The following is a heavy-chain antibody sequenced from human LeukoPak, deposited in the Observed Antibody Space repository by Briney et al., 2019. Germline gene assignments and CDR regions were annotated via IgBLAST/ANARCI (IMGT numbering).Heavy chain of an antibody. CDR2: ISSSSSYI. D-gene: IGHD3-22*01. J-gene: IGHJ4*02. CDR3: ARTHYYDSSGYYFPDHFDY. CDR1: GFTFSSYS. Sequence: GGSLRLSCAASGFTFSSYSMNWVRQAPGKGLEWVSSISSSSSYIYYADSVKGRFTISRDNDKNSLYLQMNSLRAEDTAVYYCARTHYYDSSGYYFPDHFDYWGQGTLVTVSS. V-gene: IGHV3-21*01.